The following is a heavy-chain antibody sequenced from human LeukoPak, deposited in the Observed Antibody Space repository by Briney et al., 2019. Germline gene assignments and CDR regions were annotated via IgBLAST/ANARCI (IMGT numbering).Heavy chain of an antibody. J-gene: IGHJ4*02. Sequence: LPGGSLRLSCAASEFIFNNYAMTWVRQAPGKGLEWVAVISSDGTIKYYADSVKGRFTISRDNSKNTLYLQMNSLRAEDTAVYYCAKPYRPDLTYYYDSSGYYREVGGYYFDYWGQGTLVTVSS. CDR1: EFIFNNYA. D-gene: IGHD3-22*01. CDR3: AKPYRPDLTYYYDSSGYYREVGGYYFDY. V-gene: IGHV3-30*04. CDR2: ISSDGTIK.